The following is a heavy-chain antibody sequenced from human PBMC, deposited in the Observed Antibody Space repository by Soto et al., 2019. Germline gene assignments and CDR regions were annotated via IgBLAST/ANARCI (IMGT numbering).Heavy chain of an antibody. V-gene: IGHV1-3*01. CDR2: INAGNGNT. CDR1: GYTFTSYA. J-gene: IGHJ5*02. D-gene: IGHD3-9*01. CDR3: AXDSYDILTGYYIDWFDP. Sequence: GASVKVSCKASGYTFTSYAMHWVRQAPGQRFEWMGWINAGNGNTKYSQKFQGRVTITRDTSASTAYMELSSLRSEDTAVYYCAXDSYDILTGYYIDWFDPWGQGTLVTVSS.